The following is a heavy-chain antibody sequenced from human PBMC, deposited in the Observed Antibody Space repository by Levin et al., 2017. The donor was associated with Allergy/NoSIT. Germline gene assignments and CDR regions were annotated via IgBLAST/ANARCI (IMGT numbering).Heavy chain of an antibody. CDR2: IRGSGGRT. Sequence: QPGGSLRLSCAASGFIFSSYAMNWVRQAPGKGLEWVSGIRGSGGRTHYADSVKGRFTISRDESKNTLHLQMNSLRVEDTAVYYCAKGMGNAKQNELDYRGQGTLDTVSA. CDR3: AKGMGNAKQNELDY. CDR1: GFIFSSYA. D-gene: IGHD1-26*01. J-gene: IGHJ4*02. V-gene: IGHV3-23*01.